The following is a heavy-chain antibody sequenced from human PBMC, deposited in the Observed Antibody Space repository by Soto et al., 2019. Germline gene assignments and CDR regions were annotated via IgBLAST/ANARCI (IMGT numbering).Heavy chain of an antibody. CDR2: INPNSGGT. V-gene: IGHV1-2*02. CDR3: AREGQDNVVVVAANNWFDP. J-gene: IGHJ5*02. Sequence: QVQLVQSGAEVKKPGASVKVSCKASGYTFTGYYMHWVRQAPGQGLEWMGWINPNSGGTNYAQKFQGRVTMTRDTSISTAYMELSRLRSDDTAVYYCAREGQDNVVVVAANNWFDPWGQGTLVTVSS. D-gene: IGHD2-15*01. CDR1: GYTFTGYY.